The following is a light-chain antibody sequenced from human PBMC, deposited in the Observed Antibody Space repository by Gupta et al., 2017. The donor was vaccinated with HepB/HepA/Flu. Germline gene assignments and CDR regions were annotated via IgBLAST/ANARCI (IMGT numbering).Light chain of an antibody. V-gene: IGKV3-15*01. Sequence: EIVMTQSPATLSVSPGERATLSCRASQSVYSNLAWYQQKPGQAPRLLIYGATNRATGIPPRFSGSGSGTEFTLTISSRQSEDFAVYYCQHYNNWLLYTFGQGTKLEIK. CDR1: QSVYSN. CDR2: GAT. J-gene: IGKJ2*01. CDR3: QHYNNWLLYT.